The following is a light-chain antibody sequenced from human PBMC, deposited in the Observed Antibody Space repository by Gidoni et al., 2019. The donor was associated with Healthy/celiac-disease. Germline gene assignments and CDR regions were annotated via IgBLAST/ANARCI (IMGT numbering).Light chain of an antibody. CDR3: QQYGSSRT. CDR1: QSVSSSY. J-gene: IGKJ3*01. Sequence: MVLTQSPGTLSLSPGARATLSFSASQSVSSSYLAWYQQKPGQAPRLLIYGASSRATGIPDRFSGSGSGTDFTLTISRLEPEDFAVYYCQQYGSSRTFGPGTKVDIK. CDR2: GAS. V-gene: IGKV3-20*01.